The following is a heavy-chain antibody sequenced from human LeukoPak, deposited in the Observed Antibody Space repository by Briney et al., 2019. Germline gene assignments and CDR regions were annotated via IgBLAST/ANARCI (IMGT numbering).Heavy chain of an antibody. V-gene: IGHV3-23*01. D-gene: IGHD2-2*01. J-gene: IGHJ5*02. CDR2: INGYMT. Sequence: GGSLRLSCAASGFTFSSSAFSWVRQAPGKGLEWVSAINGYMTYYADSVKGRFTISRDNSENTVYLQMDSLRAEDTAVYYCAKEVPQSSSSSGGSCALDPWGQGTLVTVSS. CDR1: GFTFSSSA. CDR3: AKEVPQSSSSSGGSCALDP.